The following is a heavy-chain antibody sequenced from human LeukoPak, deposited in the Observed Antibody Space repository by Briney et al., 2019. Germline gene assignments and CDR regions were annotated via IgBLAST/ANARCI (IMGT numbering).Heavy chain of an antibody. D-gene: IGHD4/OR15-4a*01. CDR1: GFTFSSYG. CDR3: ASRHASALTFDY. J-gene: IGHJ4*02. CDR2: ISYDGSNK. Sequence: GGSLRLSCAASGFTFSSYGMHWVRQAPGKGLEWVAVISYDGSNKYYADSVKGRFTISRDNSKNTLYLQMNSLRAEDTAVYYCASRHASALTFDYWGQGTLVTVSS. V-gene: IGHV3-30*03.